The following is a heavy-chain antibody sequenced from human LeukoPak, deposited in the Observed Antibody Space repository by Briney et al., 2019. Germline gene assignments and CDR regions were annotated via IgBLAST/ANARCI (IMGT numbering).Heavy chain of an antibody. V-gene: IGHV3-7*01. CDR3: ARGAFDP. Sequence: GGSLRLSCVASGFTFTSHWMSWDRQAPGKGLEWVANIKQDGSEKYYVDSVKGRFTISRDNAKNSVYLQMNSLRAEDTAVYCCARGAFDPWGQGTLVSVSS. J-gene: IGHJ5*02. CDR1: GFTFTSHW. CDR2: IKQDGSEK.